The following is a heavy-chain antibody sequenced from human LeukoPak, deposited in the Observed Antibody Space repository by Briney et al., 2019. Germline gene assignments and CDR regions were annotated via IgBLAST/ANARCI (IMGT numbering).Heavy chain of an antibody. CDR1: GFTFSSYS. CDR2: IGTSGSYI. V-gene: IGHV3-21*01. Sequence: GGSLRLSCAASGFTFSSYSMNWVRQAPGKGLEWVSSIGTSGSYIYYSDSVKGRFTISRDNAKNSLYLQMNSLRDEDTAVYYCARSGGRINAFDIWGQGTMVTVSS. J-gene: IGHJ3*02. CDR3: ARSGGRINAFDI. D-gene: IGHD1-26*01.